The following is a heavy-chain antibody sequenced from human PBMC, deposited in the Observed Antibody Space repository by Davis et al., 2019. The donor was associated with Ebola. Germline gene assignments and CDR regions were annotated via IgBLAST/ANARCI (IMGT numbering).Heavy chain of an antibody. V-gene: IGHV1-46*01. CDR2: INPSGGST. D-gene: IGHD3-3*01. Sequence: ASVKVSCKASGYTFTSYYMHWVRQAPGQGLEWMRIINPSGGSTSYAQKFQGRVTMTRDTSTSTVYMELSSLRSEATAVYYCARGTNYDVWERPLYGMDVWGQGTTVTVSS. J-gene: IGHJ6*02. CDR3: ARGTNYDVWERPLYGMDV. CDR1: GYTFTSYY.